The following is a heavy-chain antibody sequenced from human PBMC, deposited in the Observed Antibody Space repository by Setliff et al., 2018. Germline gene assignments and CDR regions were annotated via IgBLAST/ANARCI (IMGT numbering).Heavy chain of an antibody. D-gene: IGHD3-3*01. CDR1: GFTFGDYA. CDR3: TRGGTYYDFWSGYPNNYYFDY. Sequence: PGGSLRLSCTASGFTFGDYAMSWVRQAPGKGLEWVGFIRSKAYGGTTEYAASVKGRFTISRDDSKSIAYLQMNSLKTEDTAVYYCTRGGTYYDFWSGYPNNYYFDYWGQGTLVTVSS. V-gene: IGHV3-49*04. CDR2: IRSKAYGGTT. J-gene: IGHJ4*02.